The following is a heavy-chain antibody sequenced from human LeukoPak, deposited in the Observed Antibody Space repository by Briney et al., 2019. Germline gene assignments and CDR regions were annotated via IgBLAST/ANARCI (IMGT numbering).Heavy chain of an antibody. Sequence: ASVTVSCTASGYTFTSYDINWVRQATGQGLEWMGWMNPNSGNTGYAQKFQGRVTMTRNTSISTAYMEPSSLRSEDTAVYYCIRYYTGFDYWGQGTLVTVSS. D-gene: IGHD3-3*01. CDR2: MNPNSGNT. CDR1: GYTFTSYD. V-gene: IGHV1-8*01. CDR3: IRYYTGFDY. J-gene: IGHJ4*02.